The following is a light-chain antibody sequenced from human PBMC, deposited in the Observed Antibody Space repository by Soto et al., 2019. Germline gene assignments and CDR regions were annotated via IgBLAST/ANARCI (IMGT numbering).Light chain of an antibody. V-gene: IGKV3-20*01. CDR3: QQFSSYPLT. J-gene: IGKJ4*01. CDR1: QTVRNNY. CDR2: DAS. Sequence: EIVMTQSPATLSVSPGERATLSCRASQTVRNNYLAWYQQKPGQAPRLLIYDASSRATGIPDRFSGGGSGTDFTLTISRLEPEDFAVYYCQQFSSYPLTCGGGTKGDIK.